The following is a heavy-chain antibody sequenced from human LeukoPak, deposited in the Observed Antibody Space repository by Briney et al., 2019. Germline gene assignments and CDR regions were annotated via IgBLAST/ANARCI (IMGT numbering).Heavy chain of an antibody. V-gene: IGHV4-39*07. Sequence: SETLSLTCTVSGGSISTNTYFWGWIRQPPGMGLEWIATISYSGYTYYNPSLKNRVTMSLDTSKNQLSLKLISVTAADTAMYYCARDLGYSGFDWAPWGQGTLVTVSS. J-gene: IGHJ5*02. CDR2: ISYSGYT. CDR1: GGSISTNTYF. CDR3: ARDLGYSGFDWAP. D-gene: IGHD5-12*01.